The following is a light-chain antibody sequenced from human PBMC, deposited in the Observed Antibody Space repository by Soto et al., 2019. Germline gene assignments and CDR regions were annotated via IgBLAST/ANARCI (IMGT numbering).Light chain of an antibody. CDR1: QGISSW. CDR2: DVS. Sequence: EILMTQSPSTLSASVGERVTLSCRASQGISSWFAWYQQKPGKAPRLLIYDVSSWETGVPSRFSGTGSETDFTLTISSLQPDDFAIYYCQQSYDGPRTFGQGTR. J-gene: IGKJ5*01. V-gene: IGKV1-5*01. CDR3: QQSYDGPRT.